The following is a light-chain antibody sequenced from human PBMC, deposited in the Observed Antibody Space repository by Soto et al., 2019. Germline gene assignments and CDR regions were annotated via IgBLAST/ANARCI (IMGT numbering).Light chain of an antibody. J-gene: IGLJ1*01. CDR1: SSNIGAGYD. Sequence: QSALTQPPSVSGAPGQRVTISCTGSSSNIGAGYDVHWCQQLPGTAPKLLIYGNTNRPSGVPDRFSGSKSGSSASLAITGLQAEDEADYYCQSYDSSLHASVFGTGTKVTVL. V-gene: IGLV1-40*01. CDR2: GNT. CDR3: QSYDSSLHASV.